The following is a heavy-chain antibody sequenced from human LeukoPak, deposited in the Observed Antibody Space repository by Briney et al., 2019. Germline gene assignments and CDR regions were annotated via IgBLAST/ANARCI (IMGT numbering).Heavy chain of an antibody. J-gene: IGHJ4*02. CDR3: ATVGTGFDYFDY. Sequence: GASVKVSCKVSGYTLTELSMHWVRQAPGKGLEWMGGFDPEDGETIYAQKFQGRVTMTEDTSTDTAYMELSSLRSEDTAVYYCATVGTGFDYFDYWGQGTLVTVSS. CDR2: FDPEDGET. CDR1: GYTLTELS. D-gene: IGHD2-21*02. V-gene: IGHV1-24*01.